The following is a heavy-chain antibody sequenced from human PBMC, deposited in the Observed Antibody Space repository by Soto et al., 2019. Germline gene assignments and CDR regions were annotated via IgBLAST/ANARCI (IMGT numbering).Heavy chain of an antibody. J-gene: IGHJ4*02. Sequence: EVQLVESGGGLVQPGGSLRLSCAASGFTFSSYAMHWVRQAPGKGLEYVSAISSNGGSTYYANSVKGRFTISRDNSKNTLYLQMGSMRAEEMAVYYRARVIVVVVAATPLGYWGQGTLVTFSS. CDR1: GFTFSSYA. V-gene: IGHV3-64*01. CDR3: ARVIVVVVAATPLGY. CDR2: ISSNGGST. D-gene: IGHD2-15*01.